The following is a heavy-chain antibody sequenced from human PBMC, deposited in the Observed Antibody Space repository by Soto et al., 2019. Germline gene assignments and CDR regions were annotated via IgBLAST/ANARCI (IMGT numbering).Heavy chain of an antibody. CDR1: GGSFSGYY. J-gene: IGHJ6*03. V-gene: IGHV4-34*01. CDR3: ARARYYYYYYMDV. Sequence: QVQLQQWGAGLLKPSETLSLTCAVYGGSFSGYYWSWIRQPPGKGLEWIGEINHSGSTNYNPSLKSRVTISVDTSKNQFSLKLSSVTAADPAVYYCARARYYYYYYMDVWGKGTTVTVSS. CDR2: INHSGST.